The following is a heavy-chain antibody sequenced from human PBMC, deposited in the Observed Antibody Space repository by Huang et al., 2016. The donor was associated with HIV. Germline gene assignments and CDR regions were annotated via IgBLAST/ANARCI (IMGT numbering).Heavy chain of an antibody. CDR2: ISWNSGSI. CDR3: AKSNLPYYYDSSGYYFFDGMDV. CDR1: GFTFADYA. J-gene: IGHJ6*02. D-gene: IGHD3-22*01. V-gene: IGHV3-9*01. Sequence: EVQLVESGGGLVQPGRSLRLSCAASGFTFADYAMHWVRQAPGKGREWVSGISWNSGSIGYADAVKGRFTISRDNAKNSLYRQMNSLRAEDTALYYCAKSNLPYYYDSSGYYFFDGMDVWGQGTTVTVSS.